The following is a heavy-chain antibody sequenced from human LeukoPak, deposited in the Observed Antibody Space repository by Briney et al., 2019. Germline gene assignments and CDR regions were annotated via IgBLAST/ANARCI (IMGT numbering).Heavy chain of an antibody. Sequence: KPSQTLSLTCTVSGGSISSYYWSWIRQPPGKGLEWIGYIYYSGSTNYNPSLKSRVTISVDTSKNQFSLKLSSVTAADTAVYYCASLPDYSSGWYADYWGQGTLVTVSS. CDR2: IYYSGST. J-gene: IGHJ4*02. V-gene: IGHV4-59*01. CDR3: ASLPDYSSGWYADY. D-gene: IGHD6-19*01. CDR1: GGSISSYY.